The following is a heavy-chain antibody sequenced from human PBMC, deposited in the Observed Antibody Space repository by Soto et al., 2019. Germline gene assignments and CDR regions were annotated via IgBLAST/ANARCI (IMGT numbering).Heavy chain of an antibody. D-gene: IGHD5-12*01. J-gene: IGHJ4*02. Sequence: QVQLQQWGAGLLKPSETLSLTCAVYGGSFSGYYWSWIRQPPGKGLEWIGEINHSGSTNYNPSLKSRVTISVDTSKNQFSLKLSSVTAADTAVYYCARDGGSDNSGYVADYWGQGTLVTVSS. CDR1: GGSFSGYY. CDR3: ARDGGSDNSGYVADY. CDR2: INHSGST. V-gene: IGHV4-34*01.